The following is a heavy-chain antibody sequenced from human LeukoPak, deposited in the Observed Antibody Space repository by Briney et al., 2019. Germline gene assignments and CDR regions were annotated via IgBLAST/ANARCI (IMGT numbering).Heavy chain of an antibody. CDR3: ARDSAVPAANYYYYYMDV. D-gene: IGHD2-2*01. CDR2: IKEDGSEK. J-gene: IGHJ6*03. V-gene: IGHV3-7*01. Sequence: AGGSLRLSCADSGFTFSSYWMSWVRQAPGKGLECVANIKEDGSEKYYVDSVKGRFTISRDNVKNSLYLQMNSLRAEDTAVYYCARDSAVPAANYYYYYMDVWGKGTTVTVSS. CDR1: GFTFSSYW.